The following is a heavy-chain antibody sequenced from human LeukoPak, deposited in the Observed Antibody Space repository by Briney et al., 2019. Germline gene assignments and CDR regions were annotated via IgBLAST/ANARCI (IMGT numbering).Heavy chain of an antibody. Sequence: ASVKVSCQASGYTFTGYYMHWVRQAHGQGLEWIGWLNPNSCGTNYAQKFQGRVTMTRDTSISTAYMELSRLRSDDTAVYYCAREEATMVRGVTYNWLDPWGQGTLVTVSS. D-gene: IGHD3-10*01. CDR3: AREEATMVRGVTYNWLDP. CDR2: LNPNSCGT. J-gene: IGHJ5*02. V-gene: IGHV1-2*02. CDR1: GYTFTGYY.